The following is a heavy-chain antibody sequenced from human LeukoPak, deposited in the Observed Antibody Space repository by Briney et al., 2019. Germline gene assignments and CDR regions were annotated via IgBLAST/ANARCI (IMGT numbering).Heavy chain of an antibody. CDR1: GFTFSSYV. V-gene: IGHV3-23*01. D-gene: IGHD2-15*01. CDR3: AREGYCSGGSCYLSAFDI. Sequence: GGSLRLSCAASGFTFSSYVMSWVRQAPGKGLEWVSAISDSGGSTFYADSVKGRFTISRDNAKNSLYLQTNSLRDEDTAVYYCAREGYCSGGSCYLSAFDIWGQGTMVTVSS. CDR2: ISDSGGST. J-gene: IGHJ3*02.